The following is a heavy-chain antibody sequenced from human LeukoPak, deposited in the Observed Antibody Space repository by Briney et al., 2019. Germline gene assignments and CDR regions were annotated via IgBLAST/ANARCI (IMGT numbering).Heavy chain of an antibody. Sequence: PGGSLRLSCAASGFTFSSYAMRWDRQAPGKGGEGGSDISGSGGSTYYADSVKGRITIYRDNSKNTLYLQMNNLIPEDAAVYYCAKDPEDLLLWFGESKWGQGTLVTVSS. J-gene: IGHJ4*02. CDR3: AKDPEDLLLWFGESK. CDR2: ISGSGGST. V-gene: IGHV3-23*01. CDR1: GFTFSSYA. D-gene: IGHD3-10*01.